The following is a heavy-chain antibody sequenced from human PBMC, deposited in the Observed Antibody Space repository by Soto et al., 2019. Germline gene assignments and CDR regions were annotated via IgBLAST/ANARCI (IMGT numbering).Heavy chain of an antibody. V-gene: IGHV1-18*01. J-gene: IGHJ4*02. CDR3: ARDGPDSSGWYVPTEPLDY. Sequence: ASVKVSCKTSGYTFTNYGISWVRQAPGQGLEWMGWISAYNDDTKYAQKLQGRVTMTTDTSTSTAYMELRSLRSDDTAVYYCARDGPDSSGWYVPTEPLDYWGQGTLVTVSS. CDR2: ISAYNDDT. D-gene: IGHD6-13*01. CDR1: GYTFTNYG.